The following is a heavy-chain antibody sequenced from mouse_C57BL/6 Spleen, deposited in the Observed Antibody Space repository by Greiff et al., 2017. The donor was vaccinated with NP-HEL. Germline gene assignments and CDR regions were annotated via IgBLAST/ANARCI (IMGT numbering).Heavy chain of an antibody. D-gene: IGHD2-5*01. CDR3: AHYSTYAMDY. Sequence: QVQLKQPGAELVKPGASVKLSCKASGYTFTSYWMHWVKQRPGQGLEWIGMIHPNSGSTNYNEKFKSKATLTVDKSSSTAYMQLSSLTSEDSAVYYCAHYSTYAMDYWGQGTSVTVSS. V-gene: IGHV1-64*01. J-gene: IGHJ4*01. CDR1: GYTFTSYW. CDR2: IHPNSGST.